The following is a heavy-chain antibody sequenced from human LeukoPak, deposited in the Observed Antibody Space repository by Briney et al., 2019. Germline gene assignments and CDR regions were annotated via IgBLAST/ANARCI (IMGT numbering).Heavy chain of an antibody. J-gene: IGHJ3*02. V-gene: IGHV3-7*01. Sequence: GGSLRLSCAASGFTFSSYWMSWVRQAPGKGLKWVANIKQDGSEKYYVDSVKGRFTISRDDAKNSLYLQMNSLRAEDTAVYYCARDRDYGGNSDAFDIWGQGTMVTVSS. CDR1: GFTFSSYW. D-gene: IGHD4-23*01. CDR3: ARDRDYGGNSDAFDI. CDR2: IKQDGSEK.